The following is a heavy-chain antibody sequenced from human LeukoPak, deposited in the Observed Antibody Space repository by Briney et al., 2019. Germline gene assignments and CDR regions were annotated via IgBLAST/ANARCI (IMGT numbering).Heavy chain of an antibody. D-gene: IGHD6-13*01. V-gene: IGHV4-59*08. CDR2: IYYTGST. J-gene: IGHJ4*02. CDR3: GRTGSTYGSGWYAD. Sequence: PSETLSLTCAVYGGSFSGYYWSWIRQPPGKGLEWIGYIYYTGSTSYNPSLMSRVTISIDTSRNQFSLKLSSVTAADTAVYYCGRTGSTYGSGWYADWGQGTLVTVSS. CDR1: GGSFSGYY.